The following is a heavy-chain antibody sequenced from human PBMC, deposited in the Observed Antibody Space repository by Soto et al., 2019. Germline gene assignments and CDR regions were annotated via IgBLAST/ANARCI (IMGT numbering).Heavy chain of an antibody. V-gene: IGHV4-31*03. CDR2: IYYSGST. J-gene: IGHJ5*02. D-gene: IGHD6-13*01. CDR3: ARETLSSSSWYDWFDP. Sequence: SETLSLTCTVSGGSISSGGYYWSWIRQHPGKGLEWIGYIYYSGSTYYNPSLKSRVTISVDTSKNQFSLKLSSVTAADTAVYYCARETLSSSSWYDWFDPWGQGTLVTVSS. CDR1: GGSISSGGYY.